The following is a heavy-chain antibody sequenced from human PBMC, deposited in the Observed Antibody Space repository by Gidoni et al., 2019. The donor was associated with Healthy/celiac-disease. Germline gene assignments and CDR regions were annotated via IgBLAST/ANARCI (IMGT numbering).Heavy chain of an antibody. CDR1: GFSLSTSGVG. D-gene: IGHD3-3*01. V-gene: IGHV2-5*02. CDR2: IYWDDDK. J-gene: IGHJ4*02. Sequence: QITLKESGPTLVKPTQTLTLTCTFSGFSLSTSGVGVGWIRQPPGKALEWLALIYWDDDKRYRPSLKSKLTITKDTSKNQVVLTMTNMDPVDTATYYCASIPSPTAFDYWGQGTLVTVSS. CDR3: ASIPSPTAFDY.